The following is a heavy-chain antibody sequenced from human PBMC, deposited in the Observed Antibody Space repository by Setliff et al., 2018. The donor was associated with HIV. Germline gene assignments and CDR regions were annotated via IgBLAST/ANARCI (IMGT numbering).Heavy chain of an antibody. Sequence: SETLSLTCAVYGGSFSDNYWSWIRQSPGKGLEWIGEINHSGSTNYNPSLKSRVTISVDTSKNQFSLKLSSVTAADTAVYYCARVSSTYWYSIFRNYYYHMDVWGKGTTVTVSS. CDR3: ARVSSTYWYSIFRNYYYHMDV. D-gene: IGHD2-8*02. CDR1: GGSFSDNY. CDR2: INHSGST. J-gene: IGHJ6*03. V-gene: IGHV4-34*01.